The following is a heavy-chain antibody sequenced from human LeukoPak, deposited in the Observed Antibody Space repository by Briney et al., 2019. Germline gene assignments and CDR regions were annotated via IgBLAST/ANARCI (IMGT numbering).Heavy chain of an antibody. CDR3: ARYYCGGDCYPYYYYYYMDV. V-gene: IGHV4-38-2*02. D-gene: IGHD2-21*01. CDR2: IYYSGST. CDR1: GYSISSGYY. J-gene: IGHJ6*03. Sequence: PSETLSLTCTVSGYSISSGYYWGWIRQPPGKGLEWIGSIYYSGSTYYNPSLKSRVTISVDTSKNQFSLKLSSVTAADTAVYYCARYYCGGDCYPYYYYYYMDVWGKGTTVTVSS.